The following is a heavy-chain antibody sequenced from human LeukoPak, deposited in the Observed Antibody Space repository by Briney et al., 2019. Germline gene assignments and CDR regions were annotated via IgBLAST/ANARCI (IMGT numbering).Heavy chain of an antibody. CDR3: ATYSSSSVSCYGMDV. CDR2: IYSGGST. J-gene: IGHJ6*02. D-gene: IGHD6-6*01. CDR1: GFTVSSNY. Sequence: PGGSLRLSCAVSGFTVSSNYMSWVRQAPGKGLEWVSVIYSGGSTYYADSVKGRFTISRDNSKNTLYLQMNSLRAEDTAVYYCATYSSSSVSCYGMDVWGQGTTVTVSS. V-gene: IGHV3-53*01.